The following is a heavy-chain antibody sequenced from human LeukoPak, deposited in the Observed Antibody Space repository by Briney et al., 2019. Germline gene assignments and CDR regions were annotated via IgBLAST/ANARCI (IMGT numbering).Heavy chain of an antibody. V-gene: IGHV3-53*01. J-gene: IGHJ4*02. CDR1: GFTVSSNY. CDR3: AKIQGYYFDY. D-gene: IGHD5-18*01. Sequence: GGSLRLSCAASGFTVSSNYMSWVRQAPGKGLEWVLVIYSGGSTYYADSVKGRFTTSRDNSKNTLYLQMNSLRAEDTAVYYCAKIQGYYFDYWGQGTLVTVSS. CDR2: IYSGGST.